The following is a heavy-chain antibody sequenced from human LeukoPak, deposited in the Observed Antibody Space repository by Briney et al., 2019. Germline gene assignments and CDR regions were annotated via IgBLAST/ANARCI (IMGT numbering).Heavy chain of an antibody. J-gene: IGHJ4*02. Sequence: SETLSLTCTVSGGSISSAGYYWSWIRQPPGKGLEWIGYIYHSGSTYYNPSLKSRVTISVDRSKNQFSLKLSAVTAADTAVYYCARDGSDSSGWGLDYWGQGTLVTVSS. CDR3: ARDGSDSSGWGLDY. D-gene: IGHD6-19*01. CDR1: GGSISSAGYY. CDR2: IYHSGST. V-gene: IGHV4-30-2*01.